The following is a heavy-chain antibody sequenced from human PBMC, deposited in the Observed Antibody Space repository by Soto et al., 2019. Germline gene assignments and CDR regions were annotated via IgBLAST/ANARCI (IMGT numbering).Heavy chain of an antibody. CDR2: INHSGST. Sequence: QVQLQLWGAGLLKPSETLSLTCAVYGGSFSGYYWSWIRQPPGKGLEWIGEINHSGSTNYNPSLKRRVTIPVDTSKNQFTLKLSSVTAADSAVYYCASGGFSVVVPAAIYYYYGMDVWAQGTTVTVSS. D-gene: IGHD2-2*01. V-gene: IGHV4-34*01. CDR3: ASGGFSVVVPAAIYYYYGMDV. CDR1: GGSFSGYY. J-gene: IGHJ6*02.